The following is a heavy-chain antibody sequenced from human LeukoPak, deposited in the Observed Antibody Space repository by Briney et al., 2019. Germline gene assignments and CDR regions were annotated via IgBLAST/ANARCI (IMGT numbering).Heavy chain of an antibody. V-gene: IGHV3-48*04. CDR1: GFTLSSYS. J-gene: IGHJ2*01. Sequence: PGGSLRLSCAASGFTLSSYSMNWVRQAPGKGLEWVSYISSSSSTIYYADSVKGRFTISRDNAKNSLYLQMNSLRAEDTAVYYCARVEGADSWYGPYWYFDLWGRGTLVTVSS. CDR3: ARVEGADSWYGPYWYFDL. CDR2: ISSSSSTI. D-gene: IGHD6-13*01.